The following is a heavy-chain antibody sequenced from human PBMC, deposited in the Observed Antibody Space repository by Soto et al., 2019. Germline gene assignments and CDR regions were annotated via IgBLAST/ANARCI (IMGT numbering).Heavy chain of an antibody. CDR1: GYTFTSYY. CDR3: ARGRAIYLYGSGSYDTTQYGH. V-gene: IGHV1-46*01. CDR2: INPSGGST. D-gene: IGHD3-10*01. J-gene: IGHJ4*02. Sequence: ASVKVSCKASGYTFTSYYMHCVRQAPGQGLEWMGIINPSGGSTRYAQKFQGRVTMTRDTSTSTVYMELSSLRSEDTAVYYCARGRAIYLYGSGSYDTTQYGHWGQGTLVPAS.